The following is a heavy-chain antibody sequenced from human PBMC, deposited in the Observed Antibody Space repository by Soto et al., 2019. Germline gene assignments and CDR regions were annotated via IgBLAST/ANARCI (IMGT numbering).Heavy chain of an antibody. CDR3: ARVKGIDVSGSYYKGYFDY. Sequence: SETLSLTCAVSGGSFSGYYWSWIRQPPGKGLEWIGEINHSGSTNYNPSLKSRVTISVDTSKNQFSLKLSSVTAADTAVYYCARVKGIDVSGSYYKGYFDYWGQGTLVTVSS. CDR1: GGSFSGYY. V-gene: IGHV4-34*01. CDR2: INHSGST. J-gene: IGHJ4*02. D-gene: IGHD3-10*01.